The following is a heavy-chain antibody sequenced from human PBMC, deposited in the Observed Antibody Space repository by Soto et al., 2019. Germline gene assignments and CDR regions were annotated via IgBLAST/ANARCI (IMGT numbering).Heavy chain of an antibody. Sequence: QVQLVESGGGVVQPGRSLRLSCAASGFTFSSYAMHWVRQAPGKGLEWVAVISYDGSNKYYADSVKGRFTISRDNSKNTLYLQMNSLRAEDTAVYYSASGSYYFDYWGQGTLVTVSS. V-gene: IGHV3-30*14. J-gene: IGHJ4*02. CDR1: GFTFSSYA. D-gene: IGHD1-26*01. CDR3: ASGSYYFDY. CDR2: ISYDGSNK.